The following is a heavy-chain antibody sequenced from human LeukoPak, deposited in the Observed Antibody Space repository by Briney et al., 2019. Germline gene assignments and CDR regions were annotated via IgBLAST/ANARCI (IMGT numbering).Heavy chain of an antibody. J-gene: IGHJ4*02. V-gene: IGHV4-4*02. CDR3: ASRAPGCYDSSGSLDY. Sequence: SETLSLTCAVSGGSISSSNWWSWVRQPPGKGLEWIGEIYHSGSTNYNPSLKSRVTISVDKSKNQFSLKLSSVTAADTAVYYCASRAPGCYDSSGSLDYWGQGTLVTVSS. CDR1: GGSISSSNW. D-gene: IGHD3-22*01. CDR2: IYHSGST.